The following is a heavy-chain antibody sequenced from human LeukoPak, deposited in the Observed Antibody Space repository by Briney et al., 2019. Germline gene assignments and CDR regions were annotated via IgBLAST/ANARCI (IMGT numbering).Heavy chain of an antibody. CDR2: IKSKTNNYAT. J-gene: IGHJ4*02. Sequence: GGSLRLSCAASGFTFSGSAMHWVRQASGKGLEWVGRIKSKTNNYATAYAASVKGRFTISRDDSKNTAYLQMSSLKTEDTAMYYCTRLLDFGVYYFDYWGQGTLVTVSS. D-gene: IGHD3-10*01. CDR1: GFTFSGSA. CDR3: TRLLDFGVYYFDY. V-gene: IGHV3-73*01.